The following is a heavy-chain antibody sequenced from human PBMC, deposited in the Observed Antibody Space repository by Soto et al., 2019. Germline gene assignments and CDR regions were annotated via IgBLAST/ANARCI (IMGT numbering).Heavy chain of an antibody. V-gene: IGHV2-5*02. Sequence: SGPTLVNPTQTLTLTCTFSGFSLSTSGVGVGWIRQPPGKALEWLALIYWDDDKRYSPSLKSRLTITKDTSKNQVVLTMTNMDPVDTATYFCAHRLGSGWYAEYFQYWGQGTLVTVSS. D-gene: IGHD6-19*01. CDR3: AHRLGSGWYAEYFQY. J-gene: IGHJ1*01. CDR2: IYWDDDK. CDR1: GFSLSTSGVG.